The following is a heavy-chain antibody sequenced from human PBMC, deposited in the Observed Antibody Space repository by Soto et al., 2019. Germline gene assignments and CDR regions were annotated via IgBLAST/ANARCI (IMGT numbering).Heavy chain of an antibody. D-gene: IGHD2-21*02. CDR3: AKASRIVVVTAPYDY. V-gene: IGHV3-30*18. Sequence: QVQLVESGGGVVQPGRSLRLSCAASGFTFSSYGMHWVRQAPGKGLEWVAAISYDGSNKYYADSVKGRFTISRDNSKNTLYLQMNSLRAEDTAVYYCAKASRIVVVTAPYDYWGQGTLVTVSS. J-gene: IGHJ4*02. CDR1: GFTFSSYG. CDR2: ISYDGSNK.